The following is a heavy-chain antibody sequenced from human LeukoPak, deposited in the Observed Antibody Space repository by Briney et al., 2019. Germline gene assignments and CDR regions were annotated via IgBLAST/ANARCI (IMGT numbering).Heavy chain of an antibody. V-gene: IGHV3-30-3*01. J-gene: IGHJ4*02. CDR3: AVVAGRFPPDY. Sequence: GGSLRLSCAASGFTFDDYAMHWVRQAPGKGLEWVAFTSFDESHKFYADSVEGRFTISRDNSKNTLFLQMHNLRVDDTAMYYCAVVAGRFPPDYWGQGTLVTVSS. D-gene: IGHD2-15*01. CDR2: TSFDESHK. CDR1: GFTFDDYA.